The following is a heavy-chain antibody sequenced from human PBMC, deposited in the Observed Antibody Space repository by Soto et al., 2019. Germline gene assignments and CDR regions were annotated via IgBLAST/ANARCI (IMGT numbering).Heavy chain of an antibody. CDR2: ISAYNTNT. J-gene: IGHJ4*02. CDR3: ARDTPPTDY. CDR1: GYTFTSYH. Sequence: QVQLVQSGAEVKKPGASVKVSCKTSGYTFTSYHISWVRQAPGQGLEWMGWISAYNTNTNYAQKFQGSVTMTTDTLPSTADLELRTLRSDDTAVYYCARDTPPTDYWGQGTLVTVSS. V-gene: IGHV1-18*01.